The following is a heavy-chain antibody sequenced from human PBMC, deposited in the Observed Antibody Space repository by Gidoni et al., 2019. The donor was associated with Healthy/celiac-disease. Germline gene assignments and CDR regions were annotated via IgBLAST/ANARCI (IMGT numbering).Heavy chain of an antibody. Sequence: QLQLQESGPGLVKPSETLSLTCTVSGGSISSSSYYWGWIRQPPGKGLEWIGSIYYSGSTYYNPSLKSRVTISVDTSKNQFSLKPSSVTAADTAVYYCARFWVEDDYYYYYMDVWGKGTTVTVSS. D-gene: IGHD3-16*01. CDR2: IYYSGST. V-gene: IGHV4-39*01. J-gene: IGHJ6*03. CDR1: GGSISSSSYY. CDR3: ARFWVEDDYYYYYMDV.